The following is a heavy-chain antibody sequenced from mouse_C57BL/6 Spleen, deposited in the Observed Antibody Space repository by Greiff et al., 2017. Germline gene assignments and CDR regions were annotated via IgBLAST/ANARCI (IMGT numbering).Heavy chain of an antibody. CDR3: ARTGDGNYPYAMDY. J-gene: IGHJ4*01. CDR2: IHPNSGST. V-gene: IGHV1-64*01. CDR1: GYTFTSYW. D-gene: IGHD2-1*01. Sequence: VQLQQPGAELVKPGASVKLSCKASGYTFTSYWMHWVKQRPGQGLEWIGMIHPNSGSTNYNEKFKSKATLTVDKSSSTAYMQLSSLTSEDSAVYYCARTGDGNYPYAMDYWGQGTSVTVSS.